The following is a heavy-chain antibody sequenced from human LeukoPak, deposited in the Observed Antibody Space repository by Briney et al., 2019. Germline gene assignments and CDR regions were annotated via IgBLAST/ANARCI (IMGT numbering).Heavy chain of an antibody. CDR3: ARANLLAYCGGDCYSNWFDP. CDR2: IYYSGCT. Sequence: PSETLSLTCTVSGGSISSSSYYWGWIRQPPGKGLEWIGSIYYSGCTYYNPSLKSRVTISVDTSKNQFSLKLSSVTAADTAVYYCARANLLAYCGGDCYSNWFDPWGQGTLVTVSS. D-gene: IGHD2-21*02. J-gene: IGHJ5*02. CDR1: GGSISSSSYY. V-gene: IGHV4-39*07.